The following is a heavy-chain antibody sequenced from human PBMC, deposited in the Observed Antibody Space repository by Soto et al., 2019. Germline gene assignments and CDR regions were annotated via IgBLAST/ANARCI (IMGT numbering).Heavy chain of an antibody. V-gene: IGHV1-8*01. CDR1: GYTFTSYD. CDR2: MNPNSGNT. CDR3: ERERIKYTAGWSPSPYYYYYMDV. D-gene: IGHD5-18*01. J-gene: IGHJ6*03. Sequence: QVQLVQSGAEVKKPGASVKVSCKASGYTFTSYDINWVRQATGQGLEWMGWMNPNSGNTGYAQKFPGGVTMTRTTSLSTAYMELSSLRYEDPAVYYCERERIKYTAGWSPSPYYYYYMDVWGKGTTVTVSS.